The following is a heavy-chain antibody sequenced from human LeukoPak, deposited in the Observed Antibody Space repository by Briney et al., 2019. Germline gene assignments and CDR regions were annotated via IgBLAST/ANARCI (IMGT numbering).Heavy chain of an antibody. CDR1: CAFLSCYY. CDR3: ATGYYEPFAT. CDR2: ISDTGKT. J-gene: IGHJ5*02. Sequence: SAALVLPFSFSCAFLSCYYLGLLQASPRKVQEWIGYISDTGKTDSNPSLKSRVTISLGTSKTQFSLRLRSVTAADSAVYYCATGYYEPFATWGPGILVTVSS. D-gene: IGHD1-26*01. V-gene: IGHV4-59*01.